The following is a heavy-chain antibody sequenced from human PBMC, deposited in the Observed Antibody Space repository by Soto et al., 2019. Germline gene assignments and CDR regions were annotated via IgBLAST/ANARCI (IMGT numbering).Heavy chain of an antibody. CDR2: ISWDSSTI. J-gene: IGHJ4*02. D-gene: IGHD2-15*01. V-gene: IGHV3-9*01. Sequence: EVQLVESGGGLVQPCRSLRLSCAASGFTFDNCGMHWVRQAPGKGLEWVAGISWDSSTIGYADSVTVRFIISRDDAKNSLYLQMDSLRGEDTSLYYCVQGLYPTMATPLDHWGQGNQVIGSS. CDR3: VQGLYPTMATPLDH. CDR1: GFTFDNCG.